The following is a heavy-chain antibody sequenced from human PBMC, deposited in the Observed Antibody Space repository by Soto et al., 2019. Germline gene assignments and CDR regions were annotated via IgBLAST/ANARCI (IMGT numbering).Heavy chain of an antibody. CDR3: ASGYGGKFRDYGMDV. CDR2: IYYSGST. J-gene: IGHJ6*02. V-gene: IGHV4-59*01. Sequence: QVQLQESGPGLVKPSETLSLTCTVSGGSISSYYWSWIRQPPGKGLEWIGYIYYSGSTNYNPSLKSRVTISVDTSNNQFSLKLSSVTAADTAVYYCASGYGGKFRDYGMDVWGQGTTVTVSS. D-gene: IGHD4-17*01. CDR1: GGSISSYY.